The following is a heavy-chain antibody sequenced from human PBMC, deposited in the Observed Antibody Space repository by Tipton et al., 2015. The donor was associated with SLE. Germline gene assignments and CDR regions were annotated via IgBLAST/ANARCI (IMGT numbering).Heavy chain of an antibody. CDR1: GYTFIGYY. V-gene: IGHV1-2*06. Sequence: QSGAEVKKPGASVKVSCKPSGYTFIGYYMHWVRQAPGQGLEWMGRIDPNSGGTEYAQKFQGRVTMTRDTSISTAYMELSSLTSDDTAVYYCARGLSYYSDSSGYYEFDYWGQGTLVTVSS. D-gene: IGHD3-22*01. CDR2: IDPNSGGT. CDR3: ARGLSYYSDSSGYYEFDY. J-gene: IGHJ4*02.